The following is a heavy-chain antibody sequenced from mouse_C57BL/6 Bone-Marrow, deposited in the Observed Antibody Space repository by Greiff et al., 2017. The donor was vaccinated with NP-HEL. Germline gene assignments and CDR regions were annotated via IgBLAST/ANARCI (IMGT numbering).Heavy chain of an antibody. Sequence: QVQLQQSGAELVKPGASVKMSCKASGYTFTTYPIEWMKQSHGKCLEWIGNFHPYNDDTKYNEKFKGKATLTVEKSSSTVYLDLSRLTSDDSSVYYCARRINFAYAMYYWGQGTSVPVSS. CDR1: GYTFTTYP. CDR2: FHPYNDDT. V-gene: IGHV1-47*01. J-gene: IGHJ4*01. D-gene: IGHD1-1*01. CDR3: ARRINFAYAMYY.